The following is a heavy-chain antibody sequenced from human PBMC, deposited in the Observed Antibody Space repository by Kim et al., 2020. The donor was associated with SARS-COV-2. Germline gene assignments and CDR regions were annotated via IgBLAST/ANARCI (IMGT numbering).Heavy chain of an antibody. Sequence: VKGRFTTSRDNAKNTLYRQMNSLRAEDTAVYYCAREEVSDSRGYHFDAFDIWGQGTMVTVSS. V-gene: IGHV3-30*04. J-gene: IGHJ3*02. D-gene: IGHD3-22*01. CDR3: AREEVSDSRGYHFDAFDI.